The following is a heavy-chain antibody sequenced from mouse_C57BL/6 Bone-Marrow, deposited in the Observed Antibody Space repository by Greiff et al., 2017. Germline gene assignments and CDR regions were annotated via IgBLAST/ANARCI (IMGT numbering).Heavy chain of an antibody. V-gene: IGHV14-3*01. J-gene: IGHJ3*01. CDR1: GFNIKTTY. CDR3: ATRFRLAY. Sequence: VQLQQSVAELVRPGASVKLSCTASGFNIKTTYMHWVKQRPEQGLEWIGRIDPANGNTQYAPKFQGKATLTADTSSNTAYLQLSSLTTEDTAIYYCATRFRLAYWGQGTLVTVSA. CDR2: IDPANGNT.